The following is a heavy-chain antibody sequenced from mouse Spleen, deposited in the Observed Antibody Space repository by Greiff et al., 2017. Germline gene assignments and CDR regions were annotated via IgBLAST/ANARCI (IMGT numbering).Heavy chain of an antibody. CDR3: ARRTTVPFYAMDY. CDR1: GYAFSSSW. Sequence: VQVVESGPELVKPGASVKISCKASGYAFSSSWMNWVKQRPGKGLEWIGRIYPGDGDTNYNGKFKGKATLTADKSSSTAYMQLSSLTSEDSAVYFCARRTTVPFYAMDYWGQGTSVTVSS. D-gene: IGHD1-1*01. J-gene: IGHJ4*01. V-gene: IGHV1-82*01. CDR2: IYPGDGDT.